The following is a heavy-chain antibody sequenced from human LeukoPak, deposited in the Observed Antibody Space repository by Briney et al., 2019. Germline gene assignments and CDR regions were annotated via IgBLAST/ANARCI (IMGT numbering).Heavy chain of an antibody. D-gene: IGHD2-15*01. CDR2: ISSSSSYV. V-gene: IGHV3-21*01. CDR3: ARDLGYCSGGSCYFY. Sequence: GGSLRLSCAASGFTFSSHAMNWVRQAPGKGLEWVSSISSSSSYVYYADSVKGRFTISRDNAKNSLYLQMNSLRAEDTAVYYCARDLGYCSGGSCYFYWGQGTLVTVSS. CDR1: GFTFSSHA. J-gene: IGHJ4*02.